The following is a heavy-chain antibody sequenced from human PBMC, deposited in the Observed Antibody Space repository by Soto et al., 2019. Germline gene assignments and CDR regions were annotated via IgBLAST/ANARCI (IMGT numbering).Heavy chain of an antibody. V-gene: IGHV1-18*01. CDR1: GYTFFTYD. D-gene: IGHD5-12*01. CDR2: ISTYSGDT. Sequence: QVHLVQSGVEVKTPGASVKVSCQASGYTFFTYDISWVRQAPGQGLEWMGWISTYSGDTKYAQKFQGRVTMTTYTSTTTAYLELRRLRSDDTAVYYCARHHGPTTSENWFDPWGQGTLVTVSS. J-gene: IGHJ5*02. CDR3: ARHHGPTTSENWFDP.